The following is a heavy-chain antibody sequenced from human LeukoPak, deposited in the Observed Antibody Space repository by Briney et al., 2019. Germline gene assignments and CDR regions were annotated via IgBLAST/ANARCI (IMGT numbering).Heavy chain of an antibody. Sequence: PGGSLRLSGAAAGFTFSRYKINWVRQAPVKRLQGDSYISSSGSSIYYADSVKGRFTISRDNAKNSLYLQINSLRGEDTAVYYCARVRKALGWFGEGLDYWGQGTLVTVSS. CDR2: ISSSGSSI. CDR1: GFTFSRYK. D-gene: IGHD3-10*01. V-gene: IGHV3-48*03. J-gene: IGHJ4*02. CDR3: ARVRKALGWFGEGLDY.